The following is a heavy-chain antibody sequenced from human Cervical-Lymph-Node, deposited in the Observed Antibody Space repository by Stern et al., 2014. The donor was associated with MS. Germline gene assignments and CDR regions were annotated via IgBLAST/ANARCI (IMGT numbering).Heavy chain of an antibody. Sequence: EDQLVESGGGVIQPGGSLRLSCTASGFTVSRDYMTWVRQAPGKGLECVSLITNVGSSFDTDSLKCRFTISRDDSKNTVYLHMTSLRAEDTAMYYCARDTSSPERSDWWGQGTLVTVSS. CDR2: ITNVGSS. D-gene: IGHD1-1*01. J-gene: IGHJ4*02. CDR3: ARDTSSPERSDW. V-gene: IGHV3-53*01. CDR1: GFTVSRDY.